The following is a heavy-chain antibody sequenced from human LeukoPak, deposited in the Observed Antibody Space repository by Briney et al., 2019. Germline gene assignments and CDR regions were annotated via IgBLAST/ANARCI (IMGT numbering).Heavy chain of an antibody. J-gene: IGHJ4*02. D-gene: IGHD2-15*01. Sequence: GESLKISFKGSGYGFTSYWISWVRRMPRKGREWMGRIDPSDSYTNYSPSFQGHVTISADKSISTAYLQWSSLKASDTAMYYCARYCSGGSCYAAHDYWGQGTLVTVSS. CDR3: ARYCSGGSCYAAHDY. CDR1: GYGFTSYW. V-gene: IGHV5-10-1*01. CDR2: IDPSDSYT.